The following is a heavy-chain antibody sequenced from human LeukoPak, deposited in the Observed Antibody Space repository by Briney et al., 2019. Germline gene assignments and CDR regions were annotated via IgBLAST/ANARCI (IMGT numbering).Heavy chain of an antibody. D-gene: IGHD6-19*01. CDR2: INPNSGGT. CDR3: ARDRRGSGWYKLIGDY. V-gene: IGHV1-2*02. Sequence: GASVKVSCKASGYTFTGYYMHWVRQAPGQGLEWMGWINPNSGGTNYAQTFQGRVTMTRDTSISTAYMELSRLRSDDTAVYYCARDRRGSGWYKLIGDYWGQGTLVTVSS. J-gene: IGHJ4*02. CDR1: GYTFTGYY.